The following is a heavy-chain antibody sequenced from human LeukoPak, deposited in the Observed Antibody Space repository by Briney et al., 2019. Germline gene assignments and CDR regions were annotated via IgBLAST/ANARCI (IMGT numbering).Heavy chain of an antibody. V-gene: IGHV3-30*18. CDR3: AKDTRYSSSLRGSYYYYYGMDV. CDR2: ISYDGSNK. Sequence: GGSLRLSCAAPGFTFSSYGMHWVRQAPGKGLEWVAVISYDGSNKYYADSVKGRFTISRDNSKNTLYLQMNSLRAEDTAVYYCAKDTRYSSSLRGSYYYYYGMDVWGQGTTVTVSS. J-gene: IGHJ6*02. CDR1: GFTFSSYG. D-gene: IGHD6-6*01.